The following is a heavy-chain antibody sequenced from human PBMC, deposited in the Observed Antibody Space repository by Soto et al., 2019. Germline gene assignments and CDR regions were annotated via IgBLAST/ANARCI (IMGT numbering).Heavy chain of an antibody. J-gene: IGHJ4*02. Sequence: SETLSLTCAVYGGSFSGYYWSWIRQPPGKGLEWIGEINHSGSTNYNPSLKSRVTISVDTSKNQFSLKLSSVTAADTAVYYCARGLMGYYGSGSYYRSFDYWGQGTLVTVSS. V-gene: IGHV4-34*01. D-gene: IGHD3-10*01. CDR3: ARGLMGYYGSGSYYRSFDY. CDR1: GGSFSGYY. CDR2: INHSGST.